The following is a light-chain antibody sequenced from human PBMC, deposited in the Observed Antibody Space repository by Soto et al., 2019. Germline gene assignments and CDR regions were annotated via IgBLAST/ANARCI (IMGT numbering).Light chain of an antibody. V-gene: IGKV3-11*01. CDR1: QSVSSN. CDR3: QQRSKWPRT. Sequence: LTKYQGNLSLSPGERATLSCRASQSVSSNLAWYQQKPGQAPRLLIYDASNRATGIPARFSGSGSGTAFTLTISSPEPEDFAVYYSQQRSKWPRTFGQGTKVDIK. J-gene: IGKJ1*01. CDR2: DAS.